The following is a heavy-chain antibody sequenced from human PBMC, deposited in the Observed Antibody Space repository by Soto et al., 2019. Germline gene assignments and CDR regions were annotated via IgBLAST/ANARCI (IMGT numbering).Heavy chain of an antibody. CDR2: INPSGGST. V-gene: IGHV1-46*01. D-gene: IGHD3-22*01. CDR3: ARGYYDSSGYYTAGSQFDY. CDR1: GYTFTSYY. J-gene: IGHJ4*02. Sequence: ASVKVSCKASGYTFTSYYMHWVRQAPGQGLEWMGIINPSGGSTSYAQKFQGRVTMTRDTSTSTVYMELSSLRSEDTAVYYCARGYYDSSGYYTAGSQFDYWGQGTLVTVSS.